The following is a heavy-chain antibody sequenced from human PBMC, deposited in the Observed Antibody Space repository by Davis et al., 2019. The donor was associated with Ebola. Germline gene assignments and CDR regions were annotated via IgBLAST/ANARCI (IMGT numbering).Heavy chain of an antibody. CDR2: IIPIFGTP. Sequence: AASVKVSCKASGGTLSNYAINWVRQAPGQGLEWMGGIIPIFGTPNYAQKFQGRVTITADESATTVSLELSSLRAEDTATYYCATGTGILGSSWLDPWGQGTLVIVSS. CDR3: ATGTGILGSSWLDP. V-gene: IGHV1-69*13. CDR1: GGTLSNYA. J-gene: IGHJ5*02. D-gene: IGHD2-2*01.